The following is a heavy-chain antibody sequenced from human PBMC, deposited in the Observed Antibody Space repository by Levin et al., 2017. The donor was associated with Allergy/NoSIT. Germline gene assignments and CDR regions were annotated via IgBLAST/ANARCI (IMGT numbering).Heavy chain of an antibody. D-gene: IGHD2-2*01. CDR3: ARDGGYCSSTSCLKNYYYGMDV. CDR1: GSTFTGYY. J-gene: IGHJ6*02. CDR2: INPNSGGT. V-gene: IGHV1-2*04. Sequence: GGSLRLSCKASGSTFTGYYMHWVRQAPGQGLEWMGWINPNSGGTNYAQKFQGWVTMTRDTSISTAYMELSRLRSDDTAVYYCARDGGYCSSTSCLKNYYYGMDVWGQGTTVTVSS.